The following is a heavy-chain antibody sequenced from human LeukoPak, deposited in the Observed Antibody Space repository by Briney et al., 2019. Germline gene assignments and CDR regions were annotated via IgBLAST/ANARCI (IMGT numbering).Heavy chain of an antibody. CDR1: GFTFSSYA. J-gene: IGHJ4*02. CDR2: ISGSGGTT. CDR3: AVSGSYFDGPWDYFDY. D-gene: IGHD1-26*01. V-gene: IGHV3-23*01. Sequence: TGGSLRLSCAASGFTFSSYAMSWVRQAPGKGLEWVSVISGSGGTTHYADSVKGRFTISRDNSKNTLYLQMNSLRAEDTAVYYCAVSGSYFDGPWDYFDYWGQGTLVTVSS.